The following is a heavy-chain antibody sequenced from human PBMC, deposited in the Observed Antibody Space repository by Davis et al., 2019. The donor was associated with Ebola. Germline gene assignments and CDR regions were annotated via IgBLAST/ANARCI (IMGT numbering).Heavy chain of an antibody. V-gene: IGHV3-23*01. CDR3: AKEENGGLFDA. J-gene: IGHJ4*02. CDR2: ISGTGATA. CDR1: GLSYNSYA. D-gene: IGHD3-10*01. Sequence: GESLKISCAASGLSYNSYAMSWVRQAPGGGLEWVSVISGTGATARYADSVKGRFTISRDNSKNMLYLLMNSLRADDTAVYYCAKEENGGLFDAWGQGTLVTVSS.